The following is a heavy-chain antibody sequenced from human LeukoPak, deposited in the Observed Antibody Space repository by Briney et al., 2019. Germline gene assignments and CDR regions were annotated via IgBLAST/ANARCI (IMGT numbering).Heavy chain of an antibody. D-gene: IGHD3-9*01. Sequence: SETLSLTCTVSGGSISSYYWSWIRQPPGKGLEWIGYIYYSGSTNYNPSLKSRVTISVDTSRNQFSLKLSSVTAADTAVYYCARGASYDILTGYYDYWGQGTLVTVSS. CDR1: GGSISSYY. CDR2: IYYSGST. CDR3: ARGASYDILTGYYDY. V-gene: IGHV4-59*01. J-gene: IGHJ4*02.